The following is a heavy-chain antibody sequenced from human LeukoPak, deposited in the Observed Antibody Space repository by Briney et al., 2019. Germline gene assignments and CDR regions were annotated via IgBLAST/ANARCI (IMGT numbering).Heavy chain of an antibody. CDR2: IRYDGSNK. CDR1: GFTFSSYG. Sequence: GGSLRLSCAASGFTFSSYGMHWVRQAPGKGLEWVAFIRYDGSNKYYADSVKGRVTISRDNSKNTLYLQLSSLRAEDTAVYYCAKDLRHATSAYYYYYMDVWGKGTTVTVSS. J-gene: IGHJ6*03. V-gene: IGHV3-30*02. CDR3: AKDLRHATSAYYYYYMDV.